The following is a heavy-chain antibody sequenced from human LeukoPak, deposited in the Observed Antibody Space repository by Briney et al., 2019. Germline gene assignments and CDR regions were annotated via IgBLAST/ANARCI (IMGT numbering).Heavy chain of an antibody. Sequence: GGSLRLSCAASGFTFSSYAMHWVRQAPGKGLEWVAVISYDGSNKYYADSVKGRFTISRDNSKNTLYLQMNSLRAEDTAVYYCARPRGGWFGIVGATPDYWGQGTLVTVSS. CDR2: ISYDGSNK. V-gene: IGHV3-30-3*01. CDR3: ARPRGGWFGIVGATPDY. CDR1: GFTFSSYA. J-gene: IGHJ4*02. D-gene: IGHD1-26*01.